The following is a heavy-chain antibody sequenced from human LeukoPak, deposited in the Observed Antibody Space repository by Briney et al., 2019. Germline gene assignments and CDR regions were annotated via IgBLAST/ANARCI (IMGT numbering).Heavy chain of an antibody. D-gene: IGHD3-16*01. J-gene: IGHJ4*02. V-gene: IGHV3-23*01. CDR3: AKINPYDYVWGSADY. CDR1: GFTFSNYA. CDR2: ISTSGAST. Sequence: GGSLRLSCAASGFTFSNYAMSWVRQAPGKGLEWVSTISTSGASTYYADSVKGRFTISRDNSKNTLYLQMNSLRAEDTAVYYCAKINPYDYVWGSADYWGQGTLVTVSS.